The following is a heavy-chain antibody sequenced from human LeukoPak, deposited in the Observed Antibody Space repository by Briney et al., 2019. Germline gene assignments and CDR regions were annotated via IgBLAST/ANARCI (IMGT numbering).Heavy chain of an antibody. J-gene: IGHJ6*03. CDR2: ISGSGGST. Sequence: GGSLRLSCAASGFTFSSYAMSWVRQAPGKGLEWVSAISGSGGSTYYADSVKGRFTISRDNAKNSLYLQMNSLRAEDTALYYCTTDLIVVVVAATPGGQNYYMDVWGKGTTVTVSS. CDR1: GFTFSSYA. CDR3: TTDLIVVVVAATPGGQNYYMDV. D-gene: IGHD2-15*01. V-gene: IGHV3-23*01.